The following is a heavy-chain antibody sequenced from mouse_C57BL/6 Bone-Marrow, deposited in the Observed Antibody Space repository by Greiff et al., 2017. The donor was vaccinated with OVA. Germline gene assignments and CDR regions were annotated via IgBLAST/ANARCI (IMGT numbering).Heavy chain of an antibody. J-gene: IGHJ1*03. CDR1: GFTFSDYY. D-gene: IGHD4-1*01. CDR3: ARDGTGSNWYVDV. Sequence: EVHLVESEGGLVQPGSSMKLSCTASGFTFSDYYMAWVRQVPEKGLEWVANINYDGSSTYYLDSLKSRFIISRDNAKNILYLQMSSLKSEDTATYYCARDGTGSNWYVDVWGTGTTVTVSS. CDR2: INYDGSST. V-gene: IGHV5-16*01.